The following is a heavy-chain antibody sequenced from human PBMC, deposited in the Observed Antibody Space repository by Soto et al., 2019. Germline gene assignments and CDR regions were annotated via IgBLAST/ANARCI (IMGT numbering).Heavy chain of an antibody. J-gene: IGHJ5*02. CDR3: ARGVRSRYFDWLPPGWFDP. CDR2: MNPNSGNT. V-gene: IGHV1-8*01. CDR1: GYTFTSYD. D-gene: IGHD3-9*01. Sequence: ASVKVSCKASGYTFTSYDINWVRQATGQGLEWMGWMNPNSGNTGYAQKFQGRVTMTRNTSISTAYMELSSLRSEDTAVYYCARGVRSRYFDWLPPGWFDPWGQGTLVTVSS.